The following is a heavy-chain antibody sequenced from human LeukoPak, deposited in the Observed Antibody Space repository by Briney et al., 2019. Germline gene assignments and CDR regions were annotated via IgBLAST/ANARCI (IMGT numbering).Heavy chain of an antibody. J-gene: IGHJ4*02. CDR1: GFSLSNYA. V-gene: IGHV3-23*01. D-gene: IGHD6-19*01. CDR3: ARGYSSGWWGYYFDY. CDR2: ISGSGGST. Sequence: GGSLRLSCAASGFSLSNYAMIWVRQAPGKGLEWVSGISGSGGSTYYADSAKGRFTISRDNSKNTLYLQMNSLRAEDTAVYYCARGYSSGWWGYYFDYWGQGTLVTVSS.